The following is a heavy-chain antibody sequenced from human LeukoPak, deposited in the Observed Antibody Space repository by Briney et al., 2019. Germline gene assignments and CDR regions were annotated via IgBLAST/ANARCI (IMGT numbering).Heavy chain of an antibody. D-gene: IGHD6-19*01. CDR2: MHYTGST. J-gene: IGHJ4*02. V-gene: IGHV4-59*08. CDR1: GVSFTTSW. Sequence: SETLSLTCSVPGVSFTTSWWSWIRQSPGKGLEWIGYMHYTGSTYYNPSLERRGTISVETSNNYFSLKLSSVTAAATAVYYCARQKGYSSGWYFDYWGQGTLVTVSS. CDR3: ARQKGYSSGWYFDY.